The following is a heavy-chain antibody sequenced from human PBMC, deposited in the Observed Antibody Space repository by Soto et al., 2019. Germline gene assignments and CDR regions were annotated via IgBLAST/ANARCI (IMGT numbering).Heavy chain of an antibody. CDR2: IIPISGAA. J-gene: IGHJ4*02. CDR1: GGTFSNYV. Sequence: SVKVSCKASGGTFSNYVVNWVRQAPGQGLEWMGRIIPISGAANYAQKLQGRVTMTTDTSTSTAYMELRSMRSDDTAVYYCSSGDYYDSSGYYYAAFDYWGQGTLVTVSS. D-gene: IGHD3-22*01. V-gene: IGHV1-69*05. CDR3: SSGDYYDSSGYYYAAFDY.